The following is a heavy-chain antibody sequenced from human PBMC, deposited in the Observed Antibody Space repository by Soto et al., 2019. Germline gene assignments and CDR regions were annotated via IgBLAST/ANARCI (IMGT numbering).Heavy chain of an antibody. CDR3: AVGYYYMDV. CDR1: GGSFSGYY. Sequence: SLTCAVYGGSFSGYYWSWIRQPPGKGLEWIGEINHGGSTNYNPSLKSRVTISVDTSKNQFSLKLSSVTAADTAVYYCAVGYYYMDVWGKGTTVTVSS. J-gene: IGHJ6*03. V-gene: IGHV4-34*01. CDR2: INHGGST.